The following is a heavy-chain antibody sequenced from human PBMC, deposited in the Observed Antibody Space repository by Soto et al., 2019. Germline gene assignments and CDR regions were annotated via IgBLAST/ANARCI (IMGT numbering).Heavy chain of an antibody. Sequence: ASVKVSCKASGYTFTSYAMHWVRQAPGQRLEWMGWINAGNGNTKYSQKFQGRVTITRETSASTAYMGLSSLRSEDTAVYYCARTRGSVVVVAATVGSWFDPWGQGTLVTVSS. CDR1: GYTFTSYA. D-gene: IGHD2-15*01. CDR2: INAGNGNT. J-gene: IGHJ5*02. CDR3: ARTRGSVVVVAATVGSWFDP. V-gene: IGHV1-3*01.